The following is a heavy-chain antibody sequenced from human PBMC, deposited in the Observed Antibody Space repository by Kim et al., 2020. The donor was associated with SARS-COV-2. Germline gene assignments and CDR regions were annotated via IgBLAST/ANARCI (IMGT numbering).Heavy chain of an antibody. D-gene: IGHD1-26*01. CDR1: GFTFNTYG. CDR3: ARSFSGSYFGYDY. V-gene: IGHV3-30*03. J-gene: IGHJ4*02. Sequence: GGSLRLSCAASGFTFNTYGMHWVRQAPGKGLEWVAVISYDGSHKYYVDSVKGRFTISRDNPKNTLYLQMNSLRIEDTAVYYCARSFSGSYFGYDYWGQGSLGPVS. CDR2: ISYDGSHK.